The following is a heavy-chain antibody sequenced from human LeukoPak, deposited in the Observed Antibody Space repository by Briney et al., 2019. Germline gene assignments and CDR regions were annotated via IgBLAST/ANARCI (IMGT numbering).Heavy chain of an antibody. J-gene: IGHJ6*02. Sequence: SVKVSFKASGGTFSSYAWVRQAPGHGLEWMGGIIPMFGTAKYAQKFQGRVTITADESTSTAYMELSSLRSEDTAVYYCARLDEYSSSSRYYGMDVWGQGTTVTVSS. D-gene: IGHD6-6*01. V-gene: IGHV1-69*13. CDR1: GGTFSSYA. CDR3: ARLDEYSSSSRYYGMDV. CDR2: IIPMFGTA.